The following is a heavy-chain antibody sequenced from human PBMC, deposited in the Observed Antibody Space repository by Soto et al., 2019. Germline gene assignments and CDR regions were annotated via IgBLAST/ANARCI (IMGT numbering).Heavy chain of an antibody. CDR2: INPNSGGT. J-gene: IGHJ6*02. V-gene: IGHV1-2*02. D-gene: IGHD3-22*01. Sequence: QVQLVQSGAEVKKPGASVKVSCKASGYTFTGYYMHWVRQAPGQGLEWMGWINPNSGGTNYAQKFQGRVTMTRDTSIRTAYMELSRLRSDDTAVYYCARVRRRITMIVVVMYGMDVWGQGTTVTVSS. CDR1: GYTFTGYY. CDR3: ARVRRRITMIVVVMYGMDV.